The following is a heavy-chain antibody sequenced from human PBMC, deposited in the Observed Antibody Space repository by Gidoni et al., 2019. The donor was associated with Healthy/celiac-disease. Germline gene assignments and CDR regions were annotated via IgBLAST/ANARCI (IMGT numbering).Heavy chain of an antibody. Sequence: QVQLVQSGAEVKKPGSSVKFSCKASGATFSSYAISWVRQAPGQGLEWMGGIIPIFGTANYAQKFQGRVTITADESTSTAYMELSSLRSEDTAVYYCARDPHYYDSSGYPIWGQGTLVTVSS. CDR2: IIPIFGTA. D-gene: IGHD3-22*01. J-gene: IGHJ4*02. CDR3: ARDPHYYDSSGYPI. V-gene: IGHV1-69*01. CDR1: GATFSSYA.